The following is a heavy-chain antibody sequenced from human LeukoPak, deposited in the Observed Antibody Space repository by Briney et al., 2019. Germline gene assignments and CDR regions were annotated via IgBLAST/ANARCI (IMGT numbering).Heavy chain of an antibody. CDR3: PVSPTGYVWGSYRYRGFDY. J-gene: IGHJ4*02. CDR1: GFTFSSYA. CDR2: ISYDGSNK. Sequence: GGPLRLSCAASGFTFSSYAMHWVRQAPGKGLEWVAVISYDGSNKYYTDSVKGRFTISRDNSKNTLYLQMNSLRAEDTAVYYCPVSPTGYVWGSYRYRGFDYWGQGTLVTVSS. V-gene: IGHV3-30*04. D-gene: IGHD3-16*02.